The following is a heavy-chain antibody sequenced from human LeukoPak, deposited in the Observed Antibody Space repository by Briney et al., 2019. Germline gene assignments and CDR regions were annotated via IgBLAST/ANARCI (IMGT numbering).Heavy chain of an antibody. CDR2: IRYDGNNT. V-gene: IGHV3-30*02. CDR3: AKNFGGNGGYFDS. J-gene: IGHJ4*02. Sequence: GGSLRLSCAASGFTFSGYGMHWVRQAPGKGLEWVTFIRYDGNNTYYADSVKGRFTISRDNSKNTLYLHMNSLRAEDTAVYYCAKNFGGNGGYFDSWGQGIRVTVSS. D-gene: IGHD4-23*01. CDR1: GFTFSGYG.